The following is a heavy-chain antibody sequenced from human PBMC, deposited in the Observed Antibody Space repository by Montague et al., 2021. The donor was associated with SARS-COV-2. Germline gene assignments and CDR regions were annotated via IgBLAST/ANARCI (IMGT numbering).Heavy chain of an antibody. J-gene: IGHJ4*02. V-gene: IGHV4-34*01. D-gene: IGHD3-10*01. CDR1: GGSFSGYY. CDR2: INQSGRT. Sequence: SETLSLTCAVYGGSFSGYYWSWTRQPPEKGLEWIGEINQSGRTNNNLSLKSRVIISVDTSKNQFSLKLSSVTAADTAVYYCARRGSSVWGVTVSAELDYWGQGILVIVSS. CDR3: ARRGSSVWGVTVSAELDY.